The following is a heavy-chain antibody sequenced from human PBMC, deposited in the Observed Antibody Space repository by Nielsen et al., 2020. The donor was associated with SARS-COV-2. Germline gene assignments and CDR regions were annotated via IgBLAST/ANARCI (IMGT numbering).Heavy chain of an antibody. J-gene: IGHJ5*02. CDR3: ATAPPCTVTTGWFDP. D-gene: IGHD4-17*01. V-gene: IGHV1-69*06. CDR1: VGTFSSYA. CDR2: IIPLFGTA. Sequence: SVKVSCKASVGTFSSYAISWVRQAPGQGLAWMGGIIPLFGTANYAQKFQGRVTMTEDTSTDTAYMELSSLRSEDTAVYYCATAPPCTVTTGWFDPWGQGTLVTVSS.